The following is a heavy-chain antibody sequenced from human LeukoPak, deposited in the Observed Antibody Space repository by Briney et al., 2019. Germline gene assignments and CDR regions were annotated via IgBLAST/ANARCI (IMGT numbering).Heavy chain of an antibody. D-gene: IGHD2-15*01. J-gene: IGHJ5*02. CDR2: INAANGNT. V-gene: IGHV1-3*01. CDR1: GYTFTTYA. Sequence: GASVKVSCKASGYTFTTYAMHWVRQAPGQRLEWMGWINAANGNTKYSQRFQGRVTITRDTSASTAYMELSSLRSEDTAVYYCTREGSQLSIVVPPRGWFGPWGQGTLVTVSS. CDR3: TREGSQLSIVVPPRGWFGP.